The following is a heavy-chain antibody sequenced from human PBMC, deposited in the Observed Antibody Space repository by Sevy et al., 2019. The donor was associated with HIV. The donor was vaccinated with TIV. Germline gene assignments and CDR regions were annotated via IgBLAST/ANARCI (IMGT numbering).Heavy chain of an antibody. CDR2: IRYDGSNK. CDR1: GFIFSNYA. V-gene: IGHV3-30*02. Sequence: GGSLRLSCAASGFIFSNYAMHWVRQAPGQGLEWLAFIRYDGSNKYYADSGKGRFTISRDNSKNTLYLQMNSLRTEDTAVYYCAKVRYCSSASCHSSAEDRAFYYSYYGVDVWGQGTTVTVSS. CDR3: AKVRYCSSASCHSSAEDRAFYYSYYGVDV. D-gene: IGHD2-2*01. J-gene: IGHJ6*02.